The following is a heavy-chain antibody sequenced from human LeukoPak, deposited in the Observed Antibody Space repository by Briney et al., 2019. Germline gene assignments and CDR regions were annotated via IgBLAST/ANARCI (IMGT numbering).Heavy chain of an antibody. V-gene: IGHV4-59*12. J-gene: IGHJ4*02. CDR2: IYYSGRT. D-gene: IGHD1-26*01. CDR3: ARDPGWELPTYYFDY. Sequence: SETLSLTCTVSGGSISSYYWSWIRQPPGKGLEWIGYIYYSGRTNYNPSLKSRVTISVDTSKNQFSLKLSSVTAADTAVYYCARDPGWELPTYYFDYWGQGTLVTVSS. CDR1: GGSISSYY.